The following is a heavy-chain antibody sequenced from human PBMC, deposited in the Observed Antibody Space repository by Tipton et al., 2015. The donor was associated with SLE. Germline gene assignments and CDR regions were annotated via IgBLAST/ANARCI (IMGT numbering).Heavy chain of an antibody. Sequence: SLRLSCAASGFTFSSYSMNWVRQAPGKGLEWVSYISSSSSTIYYADSVKGRFTISRDNAKNSLYLQMNSLRAEDTAVYYCARDSYDSSGYYFGDYWGQGTLVTVSS. J-gene: IGHJ4*02. CDR2: ISSSSSTI. CDR1: GFTFSSYS. D-gene: IGHD3-22*01. CDR3: ARDSYDSSGYYFGDY. V-gene: IGHV3-48*01.